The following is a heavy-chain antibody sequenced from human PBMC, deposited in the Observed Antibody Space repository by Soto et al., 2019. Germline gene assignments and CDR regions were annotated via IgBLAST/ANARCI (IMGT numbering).Heavy chain of an antibody. V-gene: IGHV3-21*01. D-gene: IGHD3-10*01. Sequence: GGSLRLSCAASGFTFSSYSMNWVRQAPGKGLEWVSSISSSSSYIYYADSVKGRFTISRDNAKNSLYLQMNSLRAEDTAVYYCARVANYYYGSGSPPGYWGQGTLVTVSS. CDR1: GFTFSSYS. CDR3: ARVANYYYGSGSPPGY. CDR2: ISSSSSYI. J-gene: IGHJ4*02.